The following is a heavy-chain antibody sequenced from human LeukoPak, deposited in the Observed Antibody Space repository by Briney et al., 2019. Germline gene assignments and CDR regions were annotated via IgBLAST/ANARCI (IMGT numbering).Heavy chain of an antibody. J-gene: IGHJ1*01. Sequence: SETLSLTCTVSGGSISSYYWTWIRQPAGKGLEWIGRIYTSGSTDFDPSLKSRVTMSVDTSKNQFSLKLTSVTAADTAVYLCAIYDSSGAYFQHWGQGTLVTVSS. CDR1: GGSISSYY. CDR3: AIYDSSGAYFQH. D-gene: IGHD3-22*01. V-gene: IGHV4-4*07. CDR2: IYTSGST.